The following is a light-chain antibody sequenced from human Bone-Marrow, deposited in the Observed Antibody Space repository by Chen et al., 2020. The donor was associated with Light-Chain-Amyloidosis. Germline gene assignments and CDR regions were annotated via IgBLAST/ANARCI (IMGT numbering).Light chain of an antibody. J-gene: IGKJ4*01. CDR3: QQYQTWPPLT. V-gene: IGKV3D-15*01. CDR2: GAS. CDR1: QSVDTS. Sequence: TQSPDTLSVSPGQTGTLACRASQSVDTSLAGYPHIPGLPPRLLIYGASIRATGIPARFRGSGSGAEFTLTISSLQSEDCAVYYCQQYQTWPPLTFGGGTKVEIK.